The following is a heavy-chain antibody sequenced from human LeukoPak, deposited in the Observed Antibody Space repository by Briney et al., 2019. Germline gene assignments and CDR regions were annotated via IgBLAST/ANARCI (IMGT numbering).Heavy chain of an antibody. CDR2: ISGSGGST. CDR3: AKPPENGLVDY. J-gene: IGHJ4*02. D-gene: IGHD1-1*01. V-gene: IGHV3-23*01. Sequence: PGRSLRLSCAASGFTFSSYAMSWVRQAPGKGLDWVSAISGSGGSTYYADSVKGRFTISRDNSKNTLYLQMNSLRAGDTAVYYCAKPPENGLVDYWGQGTLVTVSS. CDR1: GFTFSSYA.